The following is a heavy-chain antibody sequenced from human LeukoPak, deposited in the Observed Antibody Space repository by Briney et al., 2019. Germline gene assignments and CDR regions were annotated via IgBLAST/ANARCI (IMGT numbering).Heavy chain of an antibody. D-gene: IGHD5-12*01. CDR2: IVVGSGNT. CDR3: ARENKDSGPRGDGMDV. V-gene: IGHV1-58*01. CDR1: GFTFTSSA. J-gene: IGHJ6*02. Sequence: ASVKVSCKASGFTFTSSAVQWVRQARGQRLEWIGWIVVGSGNTNYAQKFQERVTITRDMSTSTAYMELSSLRSEDTAVYYCARENKDSGPRGDGMDVWGQGTTVTVSS.